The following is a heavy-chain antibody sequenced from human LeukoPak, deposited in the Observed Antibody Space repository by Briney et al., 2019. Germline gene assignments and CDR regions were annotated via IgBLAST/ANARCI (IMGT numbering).Heavy chain of an antibody. V-gene: IGHV4-59*12. CDR1: GVSFSTYY. J-gene: IGHJ3*02. D-gene: IGHD2-2*01. Sequence: SETLSLTCAVSGVSFSTYYWSWIRQPPGKGLEWIGYIYYSGSTYYNPSLKSRVTISVDTSKNQFSLKLSSVTAADTAVYYCAREVVPAEAFDIWGQGTMVTVSS. CDR2: IYYSGST. CDR3: AREVVPAEAFDI.